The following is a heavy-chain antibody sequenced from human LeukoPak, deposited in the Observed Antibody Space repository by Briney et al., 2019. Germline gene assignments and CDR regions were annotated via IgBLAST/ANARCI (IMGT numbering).Heavy chain of an antibody. V-gene: IGHV3-21*01. CDR1: GFTFISYS. J-gene: IGHJ6*03. D-gene: IGHD5-24*01. CDR3: ARDKYGMATIRYYYYYYMDV. Sequence: GGSLRLSCAASGFTFISYSMNWVRQDPGKGLEWVSSISISSRYIYYAHSVKGRFTISRDNAKNSLYLQMNSLRAEDTAVYYCARDKYGMATIRYYYYYYMDVWGKGTTVTVSS. CDR2: ISISSRYI.